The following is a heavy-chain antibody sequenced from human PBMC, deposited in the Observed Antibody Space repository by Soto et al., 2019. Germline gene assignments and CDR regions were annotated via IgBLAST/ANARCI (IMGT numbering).Heavy chain of an antibody. CDR2: ISSSSTTI. V-gene: IGHV3-48*02. J-gene: IGHJ6*02. CDR1: GFTLSTYG. CDR3: SRDGYCISTSCYFLPDV. Sequence: GGSLRLSCVASGFTLSTYGMNWVRQAPGKGLEWVSFISSSSTTIYYADSVKGRFTISRDNAKNSLYLQMNSLRDEDTALYYCSRDGYCISTSCYFLPDVWGQGTTVTVSS. D-gene: IGHD2-2*03.